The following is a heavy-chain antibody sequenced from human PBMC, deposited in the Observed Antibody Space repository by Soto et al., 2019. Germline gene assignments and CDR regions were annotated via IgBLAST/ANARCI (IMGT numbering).Heavy chain of an antibody. Sequence: GGSLRLSCAASGFTFSNYAMNWVRQAPGKGLEWVSAISGSGGSTYYADSVKGRFTISRDNSKNTIYLQINSLRAEDTAVYYCAKDVFYDSTAYSSLMAFDVWGQGTLVTVS. CDR2: ISGSGGST. CDR3: AKDVFYDSTAYSSLMAFDV. CDR1: GFTFSNYA. J-gene: IGHJ3*01. D-gene: IGHD3-22*01. V-gene: IGHV3-23*01.